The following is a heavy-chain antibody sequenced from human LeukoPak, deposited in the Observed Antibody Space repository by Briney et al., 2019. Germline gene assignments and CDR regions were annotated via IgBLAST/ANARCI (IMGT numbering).Heavy chain of an antibody. CDR2: ISYDGSNK. V-gene: IGHV3-30*18. D-gene: IGHD2-15*01. J-gene: IGHJ4*02. Sequence: GGSLRLSCAASGFTFSSYGMHWVRQAPGKGLEWVAVISYDGSNKYYADSVKGRFTISRDNSKNTLYPQMNSLRAEDTAVYYCAKNSIVVVVAATLDYWGQGTLVTVSS. CDR3: AKNSIVVVVAATLDY. CDR1: GFTFSSYG.